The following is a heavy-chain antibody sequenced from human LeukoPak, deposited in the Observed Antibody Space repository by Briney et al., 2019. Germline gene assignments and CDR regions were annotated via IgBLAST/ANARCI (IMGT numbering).Heavy chain of an antibody. J-gene: IGHJ4*02. Sequence: KPGGSLRLSCAASGFTFSDYYMNWVRQAPGKGLEWVSSISPSSSHIYHADSVKGRFTISRDNAKNSLYMQMHSLRGEDTAVYYCARDYDEDYWGQGTLVTVSS. CDR1: GFTFSDYY. CDR3: ARDYDEDY. V-gene: IGHV3-69-1*01. D-gene: IGHD5-12*01. CDR2: ISPSSSHI.